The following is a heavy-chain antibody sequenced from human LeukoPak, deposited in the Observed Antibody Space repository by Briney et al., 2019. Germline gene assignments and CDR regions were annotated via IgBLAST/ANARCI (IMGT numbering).Heavy chain of an antibody. V-gene: IGHV3-23*01. Sequence: GGSLRLSCAASGFTFKHYAMSWVRQAPGKGLEWVSALSGSGDDTFYTDSFKGRFTISRDNSKNTLYLQMNSLRAEDTAVYYCAKSQPPRVDTALDYWGQGTLVTVSS. CDR2: LSGSGDDT. J-gene: IGHJ4*02. D-gene: IGHD5-18*01. CDR3: AKSQPPRVDTALDY. CDR1: GFTFKHYA.